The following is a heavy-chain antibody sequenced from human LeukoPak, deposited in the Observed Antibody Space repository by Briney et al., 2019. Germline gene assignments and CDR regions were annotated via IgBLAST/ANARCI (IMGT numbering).Heavy chain of an antibody. Sequence: GGSLRLSCAASGFTFSQYWMRWVRQTPGKGLVWVSRINNDGSGPSYADSVKGRFTISRDNAKNTLYLQMNSLRVEDTAVYYCVRGPSGYSYGSYWGQGTLVTVSS. CDR3: VRGPSGYSYGSY. J-gene: IGHJ4*02. CDR2: INNDGSGP. CDR1: GFTFSQYW. V-gene: IGHV3-74*01. D-gene: IGHD5-18*01.